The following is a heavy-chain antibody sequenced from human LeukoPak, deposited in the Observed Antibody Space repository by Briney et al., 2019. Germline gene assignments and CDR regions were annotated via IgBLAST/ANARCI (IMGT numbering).Heavy chain of an antibody. CDR2: IYTSGST. CDR1: GGSISSGSYC. CDR3: ARAFADSNWFDY. Sequence: SETLSVTCTVSGGSISSGSYCWSWIRQPAGKGLEWIGRIYTSGSTNYNPSLKSRVTILVDTSKNQFSLKLSSVTAADTGVYYCARAFADSNWFDYWGQGTLVTVSS. J-gene: IGHJ4*02. V-gene: IGHV4-61*02. D-gene: IGHD3-22*01.